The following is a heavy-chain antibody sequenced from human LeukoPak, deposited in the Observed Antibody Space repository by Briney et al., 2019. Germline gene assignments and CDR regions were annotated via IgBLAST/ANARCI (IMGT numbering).Heavy chain of an antibody. V-gene: IGHV1-69*05. CDR3: ARDPHHCSGGSCYGY. Sequence: SVKVSCKASGGTFSSSAISWVRQAPGQGLAWMGRIIPILGTANSAQKLQGRVTITTDESTSTAYMELSSLRSEDAAVYYCARDPHHCSGGSCYGYWGQGTLVTVSS. CDR2: IIPILGTA. CDR1: GGTFSSSA. D-gene: IGHD2-15*01. J-gene: IGHJ4*02.